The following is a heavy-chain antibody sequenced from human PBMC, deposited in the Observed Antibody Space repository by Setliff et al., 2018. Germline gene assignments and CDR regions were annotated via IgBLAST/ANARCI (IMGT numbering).Heavy chain of an antibody. CDR1: GYSFTTYW. D-gene: IGHD6-19*01. Sequence: PGESLKISCKGSGYSFTTYWIGWVRQMPGKGLEWMGTIYPSDSDTRYSPSLQGQVTISADKSISTAYLQLSSLKASDTAMYYCSRQAGNSNIDYWGRGTLVTVSS. J-gene: IGHJ4*02. CDR2: IYPSDSDT. CDR3: SRQAGNSNIDY. V-gene: IGHV5-51*01.